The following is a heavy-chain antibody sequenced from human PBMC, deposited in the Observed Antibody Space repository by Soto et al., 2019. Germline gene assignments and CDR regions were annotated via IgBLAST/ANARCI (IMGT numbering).Heavy chain of an antibody. D-gene: IGHD1-26*01. CDR2: ISYDGSST. V-gene: IGHV3-30*18. Sequence: QVQLVESGGGVVQPGRSLRLSCVASGFTFSSYGMHWVRQAPGKGLEWVAIISYDGSSTYYADSVKGRFTISRDNSKNTLYPPMNSLRAEDTSVYYCAKEGGLTGSYYISISSYFDYWGQGPLVTVSS. CDR3: AKEGGLTGSYYISISSYFDY. CDR1: GFTFSSYG. J-gene: IGHJ4*02.